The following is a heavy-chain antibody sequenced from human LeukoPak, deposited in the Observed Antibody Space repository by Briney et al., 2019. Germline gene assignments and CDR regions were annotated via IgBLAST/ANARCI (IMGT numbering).Heavy chain of an antibody. CDR3: AKMGTAVDQPTDY. J-gene: IGHJ4*02. D-gene: IGHD6-19*01. Sequence: GGSLRLSCAASGFTFSNYAMNWIRQAPGKGLEWVSGVSGSGGGTYYADSVKGRFTISRDNSRNTLYLQMNSLRAEDTAVYYCAKMGTAVDQPTDYWGQGTLVTVSS. V-gene: IGHV3-23*01. CDR1: GFTFSNYA. CDR2: VSGSGGGT.